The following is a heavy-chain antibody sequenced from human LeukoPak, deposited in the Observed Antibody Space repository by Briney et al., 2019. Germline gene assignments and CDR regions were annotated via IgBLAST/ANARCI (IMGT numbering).Heavy chain of an antibody. Sequence: SETLSLTCAVYGGSFSGYYWSWIRQPAGKGLEWIGRIYTSGSTNYNPSLKSRVTMSVDTSKNQFSLKLSSVTAADTAVYYCARFRRHITMVRGVIIFEYYFDYWGQGTLVTVSS. J-gene: IGHJ4*02. D-gene: IGHD3-10*01. CDR2: IYTSGST. V-gene: IGHV4-59*10. CDR3: ARFRRHITMVRGVIIFEYYFDY. CDR1: GGSFSGYY.